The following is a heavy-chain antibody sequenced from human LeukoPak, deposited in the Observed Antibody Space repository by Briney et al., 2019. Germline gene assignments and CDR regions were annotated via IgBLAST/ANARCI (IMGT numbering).Heavy chain of an antibody. Sequence: SETLFLTCIVSGGSMNNYYWSWIRQPPGKGLEWIAYIHYTGITNYNPFLKSRVTISLDTSKNQFSLKLNSVTAADTAFYYCARILEGSGAAFDIWGQGTMVTVSS. CDR1: GGSMNNYY. CDR2: IHYTGIT. D-gene: IGHD1-26*01. J-gene: IGHJ3*02. V-gene: IGHV4-59*01. CDR3: ARILEGSGAAFDI.